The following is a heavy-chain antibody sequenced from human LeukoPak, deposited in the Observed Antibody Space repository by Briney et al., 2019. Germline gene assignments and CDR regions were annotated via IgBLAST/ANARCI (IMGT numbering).Heavy chain of an antibody. CDR3: ARSNYDFWSGHEAVARDYYYYGMDV. CDR1: GGSISSGDYY. Sequence: SETLSLTCTVSGGSISSGDYYWSWIRQPPGKGLEWIGYIYYSGSTYYNPSLKSRVTISVDTSKNQFSLKLSSVTAADTAVYYCARSNYDFWSGHEAVARDYYYYGMDVWGQGTTVTVSS. CDR2: IYYSGST. V-gene: IGHV4-30-4*01. D-gene: IGHD3-3*01. J-gene: IGHJ6*02.